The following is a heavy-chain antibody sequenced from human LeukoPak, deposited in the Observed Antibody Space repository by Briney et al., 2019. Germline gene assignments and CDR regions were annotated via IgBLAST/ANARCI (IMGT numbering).Heavy chain of an antibody. Sequence: PSQTLSLTCTVSGGSISSGGYYWSWIRQHPGKGLEWIGYIYYSGGTYYNPSLKSRVTISVDTSKNQFSLKLSSVTAADTAVYYCARDGAAAAGSYFQHWGQGTLVTVSS. J-gene: IGHJ1*01. D-gene: IGHD6-13*01. V-gene: IGHV4-31*03. CDR1: GGSISSGGYY. CDR3: ARDGAAAAGSYFQH. CDR2: IYYSGGT.